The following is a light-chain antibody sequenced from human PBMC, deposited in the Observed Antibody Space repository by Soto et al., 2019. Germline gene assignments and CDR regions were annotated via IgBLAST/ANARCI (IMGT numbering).Light chain of an antibody. V-gene: IGKV3D-20*01. J-gene: IGKJ1*01. CDR3: QHYNSYSEA. CDR2: DAS. CDR1: QTVSSSY. Sequence: EVVMTQSPATLSVSPGEGVTLSCRASQTVSSSYLAWYQQKPGLAPRLLIYDASSRATGIPSRFSGSGSGTEFTLTISSLQPDDFATYYCQHYNSYSEAFGQGTKVDIK.